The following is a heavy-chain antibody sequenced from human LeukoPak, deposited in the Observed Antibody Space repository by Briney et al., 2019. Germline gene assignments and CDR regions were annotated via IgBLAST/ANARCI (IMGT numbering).Heavy chain of an antibody. J-gene: IGHJ4*02. D-gene: IGHD2-2*01. CDR3: ASSYCSSTSCYGYWIDY. Sequence: SETLSLTCAVSGGSISSGGYSWSWIRQPPGKGLEWIGYIYHSGSTYYNPSLKSRVTISVDRSKNQFSLKLSSVTAADTAVYYCASSYCSSTSCYGYWIDYWGQGTLVTVSS. CDR1: GGSISSGGYS. V-gene: IGHV4-30-2*01. CDR2: IYHSGST.